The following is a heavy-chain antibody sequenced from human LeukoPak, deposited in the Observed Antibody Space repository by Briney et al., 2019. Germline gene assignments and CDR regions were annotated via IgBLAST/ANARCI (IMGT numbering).Heavy chain of an antibody. J-gene: IGHJ4*02. CDR2: IYSGGST. D-gene: IGHD2-8*01. CDR3: ARGGRPYCTNGVCYSSGLWGFDY. Sequence: GGSLRLSCAASGFTVSSNYVSWVRQAPGKGLEWVSVIYSGGSTYYADSVKGRFIISRDNSKNTLYLQMNSLRAEDTAVYYCARGGRPYCTNGVCYSSGLWGFDYWGQGTLVTVSS. V-gene: IGHV3-53*01. CDR1: GFTVSSNY.